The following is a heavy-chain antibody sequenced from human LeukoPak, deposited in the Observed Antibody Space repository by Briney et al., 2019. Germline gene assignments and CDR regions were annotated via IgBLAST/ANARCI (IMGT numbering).Heavy chain of an antibody. CDR1: EFTFSHFA. Sequence: PGGSLRLSCADSEFTFSHFAMHWVRQAPGKGLEWVAVVSSHGNDAYYADSVKGRFTISRDNSKNTLYLQIDSLRAEDTAIYYCTRDAYNFNDFDYWGQGTLVTVSS. CDR3: TRDAYNFNDFDY. J-gene: IGHJ4*02. CDR2: VSSHGNDA. V-gene: IGHV3-30*01. D-gene: IGHD5-24*01.